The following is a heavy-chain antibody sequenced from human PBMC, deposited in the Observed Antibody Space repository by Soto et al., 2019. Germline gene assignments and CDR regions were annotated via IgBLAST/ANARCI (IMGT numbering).Heavy chain of an antibody. CDR3: ARHGYCSGGSCYGYWFDP. V-gene: IGHV4-4*02. J-gene: IGHJ5*02. Sequence: PSETLSLTCAVSGGSISSSYWWCWVRQPPGKGEERIGNISHNGSTNYTPYLKSRVTISVDTSKSQFYLKLSSVTAADTAVYYCARHGYCSGGSCYGYWFDPWGQGTLVTVSS. CDR1: GGSISSSYW. CDR2: ISHNGST. D-gene: IGHD2-15*01.